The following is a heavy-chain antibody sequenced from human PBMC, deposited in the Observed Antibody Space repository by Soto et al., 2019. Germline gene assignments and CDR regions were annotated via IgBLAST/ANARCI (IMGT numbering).Heavy chain of an antibody. V-gene: IGHV4-59*12. CDR2: IFYSGST. D-gene: IGHD1-1*01. CDR1: GGSISGYY. J-gene: IGHJ5*02. CDR3: ARARITTGRTRWFDP. Sequence: SETLSLTCTGAGGSISGYYWGWIRQSPGKGLEWIGHIFYSGSTTYNPSLESRVTISTDTSKNQFSLKLTSVTAADTAVYYCARARITTGRTRWFDPWGQGTLVTVSS.